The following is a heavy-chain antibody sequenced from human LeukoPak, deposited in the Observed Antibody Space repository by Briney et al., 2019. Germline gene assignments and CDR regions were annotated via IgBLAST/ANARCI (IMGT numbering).Heavy chain of an antibody. J-gene: IGHJ6*04. V-gene: IGHV3-30*01. D-gene: IGHD3-3*01. CDR1: GFTFSSYA. CDR2: ISYDGSNK. Sequence: GRSLRLSCAASGFTFSSYAMHWVRQAPGKGLERVAVISYDGSNKYYADSVKGRFTISRDNSKNTLYLQMNSLRAEDAAVYYCAREGLTIFGVVIGMDVWGKGTTVTVSS. CDR3: AREGLTIFGVVIGMDV.